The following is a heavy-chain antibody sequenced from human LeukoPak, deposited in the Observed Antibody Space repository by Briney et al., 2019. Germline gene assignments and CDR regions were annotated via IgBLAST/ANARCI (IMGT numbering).Heavy chain of an antibody. J-gene: IGHJ5*02. CDR2: INHSGST. D-gene: IGHD2-2*01. V-gene: IGHV4-34*01. CDR1: GGSFSGYY. CDR3: ARRVTSFDP. Sequence: PSETLSLTCAVYGGSFSGYYWSWIRQPPGKGLEWTGEINHSGSTNYNPSLKSRVTISVDTSKNQFSLKLSSVTAADTAVYYCARRVTSFDPWGQGTLVTVSS.